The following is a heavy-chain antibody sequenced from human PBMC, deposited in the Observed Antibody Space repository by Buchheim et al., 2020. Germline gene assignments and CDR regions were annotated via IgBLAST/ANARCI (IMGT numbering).Heavy chain of an antibody. CDR2: ISYDGSNK. Sequence: QVQLVESGGGVVQPGRSLRLSCAASGFTFSSYGMHWVRQAPGKGLEWVAVISYDGSNKYYADSVKGRFTISRDNSKNTLYLQMNSLRAEDTAVYYCAKDLISYYYYYYGMDVWGQGTT. J-gene: IGHJ6*02. CDR3: AKDLISYYYYYYGMDV. V-gene: IGHV3-30*18. CDR1: GFTFSSYG. D-gene: IGHD3/OR15-3a*01.